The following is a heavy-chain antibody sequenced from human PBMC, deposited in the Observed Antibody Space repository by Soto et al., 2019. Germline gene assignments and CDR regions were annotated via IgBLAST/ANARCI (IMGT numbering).Heavy chain of an antibody. V-gene: IGHV3-21*01. CDR2: ISSSSSYI. CDR3: ARDHDYGVYSVLAYFDY. J-gene: IGHJ4*02. CDR1: GFTFSSYS. Sequence: GGSLRLSCAASGFTFSSYSMNWVRQAPGKGLEWVSSISSSSSYIYYADSVKGRFTISRDNAKNSLYLQMNSLRAEDTAVYYCARDHDYGVYSVLAYFDYWGQGTLVTVSS. D-gene: IGHD4-17*01.